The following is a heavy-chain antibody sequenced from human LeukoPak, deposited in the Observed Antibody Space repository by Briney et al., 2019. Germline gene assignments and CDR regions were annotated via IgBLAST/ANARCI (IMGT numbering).Heavy chain of an antibody. CDR2: IYYSGST. V-gene: IGHV4-39*07. J-gene: IGHJ4*02. CDR3: ARGDPSSGSPLLDY. CDR1: GGSISSSSYY. Sequence: PSETLSLTCTVSGGSISSSSYYWGWIRQPPGKGLEWIGSIYYSGSTNYNPSLKSRVTISVDTSKNQFSLKLSSVTAADTAVYYCARGDPSSGSPLLDYWGQGTLVTVSS. D-gene: IGHD3-22*01.